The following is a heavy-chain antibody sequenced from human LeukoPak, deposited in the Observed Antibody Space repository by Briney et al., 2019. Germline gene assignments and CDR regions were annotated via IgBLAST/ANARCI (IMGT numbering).Heavy chain of an antibody. CDR2: IYYSGST. J-gene: IGHJ5*02. CDR1: GGSISSSSYY. CDR3: ARGDCSGGSCYFTYWFDP. V-gene: IGHV4-39*07. Sequence: SETLSLTCTVSGGSISSSSYYWGWIRQPPGKGLEWIGSIYYSGSTYHNPSLKSRVTISVDTSKNQFSLKLSSVTAADTAVYYCARGDCSGGSCYFTYWFDPWGQGTLVTVSS. D-gene: IGHD2-15*01.